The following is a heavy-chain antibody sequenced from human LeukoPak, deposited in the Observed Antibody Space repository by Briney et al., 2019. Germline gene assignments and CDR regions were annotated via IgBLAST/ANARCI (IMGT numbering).Heavy chain of an antibody. V-gene: IGHV4-59*01. CDR2: IYYSGTT. CDR3: ARFGGRPGAFDT. Sequence: SETLSLTCTVSGASMNIYYWSWVRQPPGKGLEYIGHIYYSGTTNFQPSLKSRVSVSVDTSKKQFSLQMTSVTAADTAVYFCARFGGRPGAFDTWGQGTVVTVSS. CDR1: GASMNIYY. J-gene: IGHJ3*02. D-gene: IGHD3-10*01.